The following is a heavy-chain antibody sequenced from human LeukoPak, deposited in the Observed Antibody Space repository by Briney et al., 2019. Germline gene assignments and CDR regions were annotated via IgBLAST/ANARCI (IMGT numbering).Heavy chain of an antibody. Sequence: SETLSLTCTVSGGSISSDNYYWGWVRQPPGKGLEWIANIYYSGSTYYNPSLKSRVTISVDTSKNQFSLKLSSVTAADTAVYYCARQGSTGYYPSYFDYRGQGTLVTVSS. J-gene: IGHJ4*02. CDR1: GGSISSDNYY. V-gene: IGHV4-39*01. CDR2: IYYSGST. CDR3: ARQGSTGYYPSYFDY. D-gene: IGHD3-22*01.